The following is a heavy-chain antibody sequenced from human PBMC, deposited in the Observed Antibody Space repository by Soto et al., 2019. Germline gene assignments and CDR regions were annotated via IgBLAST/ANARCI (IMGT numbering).Heavy chain of an antibody. D-gene: IGHD4-17*01. V-gene: IGHV3-23*01. Sequence: EVHLLESGGGLVQPGGSLRLSCAASGFTFSSYAMSWVRQAPGKGLEWVSAISGSGDRTYYADSVKGRFTISRDNSKNTLYLQMNSLRAEDTAVYYCAKAFSPAYTVTTGFDYWGQGTLVTVSS. CDR3: AKAFSPAYTVTTGFDY. CDR2: ISGSGDRT. J-gene: IGHJ4*02. CDR1: GFTFSSYA.